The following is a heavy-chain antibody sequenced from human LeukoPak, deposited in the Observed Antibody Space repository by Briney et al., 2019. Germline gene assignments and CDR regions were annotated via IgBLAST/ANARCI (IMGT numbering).Heavy chain of an antibody. D-gene: IGHD1-26*01. J-gene: IGHJ4*02. CDR2: INHSGST. V-gene: IGHV4-34*01. CDR1: GGSFSGYY. CDR3: ARHGPMRELGRIGY. Sequence: SETLSLTCAVYGGSFSGYYWCWIRQPPGKGLEWIGEINHSGSTDYNPSLKSRVTISVDTSKNQFSLKLSSVTAADTAVYYCARHGPMRELGRIGYWGQGTLVTVSS.